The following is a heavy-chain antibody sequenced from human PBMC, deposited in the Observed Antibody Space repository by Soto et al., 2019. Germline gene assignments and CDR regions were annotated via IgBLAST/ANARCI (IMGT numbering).Heavy chain of an antibody. J-gene: IGHJ6*02. CDR1: GGSFSGYY. CDR3: ARADRTLVTSYSLDV. D-gene: IGHD2-21*02. Sequence: PSETLSLTCAVYGGSFSGYYWTWIRQPPGEGLEWIGEINHSGTINFNPSLKSRLTISLDTSKKHFSLKLSSVTDADTAAYYCARADRTLVTSYSLDVWGQGTTVTVSS. CDR2: INHSGTI. V-gene: IGHV4-34*01.